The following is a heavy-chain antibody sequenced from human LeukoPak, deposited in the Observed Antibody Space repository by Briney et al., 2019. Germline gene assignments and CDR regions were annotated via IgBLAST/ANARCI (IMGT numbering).Heavy chain of an antibody. Sequence: GGSLRLSCATSGFPFETNAMSWVRQAPGGGLEWVATIGNTETFYADSVTGRFTISRDNSKNTVNLQMNRLRVEDTAIYYCAKDWIQFNRVFDCFDSWGQGTLVTVSS. J-gene: IGHJ4*02. CDR1: GFPFETNA. CDR2: IGNTET. CDR3: AKDWIQFNRVFDCFDS. V-gene: IGHV3-23*01. D-gene: IGHD5-18*01.